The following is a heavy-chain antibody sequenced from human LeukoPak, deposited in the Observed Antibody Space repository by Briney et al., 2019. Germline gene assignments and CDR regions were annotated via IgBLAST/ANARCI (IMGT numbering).Heavy chain of an antibody. CDR1: GFTFNKFA. Sequence: GGSLRLSCAASGFTFNKFAMSWVRQAPGKGLEWVSGIIENGGETYYADSVRGRFTISRDNSKNTLYLQMNSLRAEDTAVYYCAKDYEYNSNTWYFHWGRGTLVTVSS. J-gene: IGHJ4*02. CDR2: IIENGGET. D-gene: IGHD6-13*01. CDR3: AKDYEYNSNTWYFH. V-gene: IGHV3-23*01.